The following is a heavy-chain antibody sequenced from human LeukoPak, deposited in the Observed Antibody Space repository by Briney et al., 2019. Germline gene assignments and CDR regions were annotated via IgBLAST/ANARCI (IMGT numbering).Heavy chain of an antibody. V-gene: IGHV3-23*01. J-gene: IGHJ4*02. D-gene: IGHD6-6*01. CDR2: INSNGDEI. CDR1: GFTFSTYA. CDR3: ANWFGSSSRDY. Sequence: GGSLRLSCAASGFTFSTYAMTWVRQAPGKGLEWVSGINSNGDEIYYADSVRGRFTISRDNSNNALYLQMDSLRAEDTAVYYCANWFGSSSRDYWGQGTLVTVSS.